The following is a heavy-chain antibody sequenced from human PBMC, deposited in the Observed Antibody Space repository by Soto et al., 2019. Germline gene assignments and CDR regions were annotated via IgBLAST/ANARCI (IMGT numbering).Heavy chain of an antibody. D-gene: IGHD5-18*01. V-gene: IGHV3-23*01. CDR1: GFAFSNYW. CDR2: ISGSGDST. CDR3: ARDYSSYGPFDY. J-gene: IGHJ4*02. Sequence: PGGSLRLSCAASGFAFSNYWMHWVRQAPGKGLEWVSGISGSGDSTYYADSVKGRFTISRDNSKNTLYLQMNSLRAEDTAVYYCARDYSSYGPFDYWGQGTLVTVSS.